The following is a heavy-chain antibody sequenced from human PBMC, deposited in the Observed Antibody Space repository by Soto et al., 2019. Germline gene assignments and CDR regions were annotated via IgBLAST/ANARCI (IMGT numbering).Heavy chain of an antibody. J-gene: IGHJ4*02. D-gene: IGHD3-10*01. CDR2: IYYSGST. CDR1: GGSISSSSYY. V-gene: IGHV4-39*01. CDR3: ARHLWFGELLH. Sequence: SETLSLTCTVSGGSISSSSYYWGWIRQPPGKGLEWIGSIYYSGSTYYNPSLKSRVTISVDTSKNQFSLKLSSVTAADTAVYYCARHLWFGELLHWGQGTLVTVSS.